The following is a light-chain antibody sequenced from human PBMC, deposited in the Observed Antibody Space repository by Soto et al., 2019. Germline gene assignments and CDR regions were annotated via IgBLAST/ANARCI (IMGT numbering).Light chain of an antibody. CDR2: EVS. CDR3: SSYTSSSTQV. CDR1: SSDVGGYNY. V-gene: IGLV2-14*01. Sequence: QSVLTQPASVSGSPGQSITISCTGTSSDVGGYNYVSWYQQHPGKAPKLMIYEVSNRPSGVSNRFSGSNSGNTASPTISGLQAEDEAEYYCSSYTSSSTQVFGTGTKLTVL. J-gene: IGLJ1*01.